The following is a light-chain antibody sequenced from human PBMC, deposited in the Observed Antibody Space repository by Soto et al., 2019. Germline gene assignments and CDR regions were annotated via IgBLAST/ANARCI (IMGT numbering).Light chain of an antibody. J-gene: IGKJ3*01. V-gene: IGKV1-27*01. CDR3: EKYNNGPPAS. Sequence: DLQLTQSRSSLSAPVGDRSTITFRASHAVNNYLAWYQKKPGRAPILLIYASSTLQSGVPSRFSGGGSGPYLSITISSLHPADVAPYYCEKYNNGPPASFSPGT. CDR1: HAVNNY. CDR2: ASS.